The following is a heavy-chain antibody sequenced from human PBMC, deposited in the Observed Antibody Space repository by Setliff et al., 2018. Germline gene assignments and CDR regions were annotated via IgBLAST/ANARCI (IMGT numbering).Heavy chain of an antibody. J-gene: IGHJ6*02. CDR2: INQDGSGK. CDR1: GFTFSSFW. CDR3: ARDGGMGMVKGYYYGLDA. V-gene: IGHV3-7*01. Sequence: GGSLRLSCAASGFTFSSFWMAWVRQSPGRGLEWVANINQDGSGKFYVDSVKGRFTIARDNAKNSLYLQINSLRVEDTAVYYCARDGGMGMVKGYYYGLDAWGPGTSVTVSS. D-gene: IGHD5-18*01.